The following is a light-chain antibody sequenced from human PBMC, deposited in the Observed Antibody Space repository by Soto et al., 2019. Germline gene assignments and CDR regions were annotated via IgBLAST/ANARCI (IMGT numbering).Light chain of an antibody. V-gene: IGLV2-14*03. CDR1: RTDVDGYDY. Sequence: QSVLTQPASVSGSPGQSITISCTGARTDVDGYDYVTWCQQHPGQAPKLMIYDVNNRPSGVSHRFSGSKSGDTASLTISGLQAEDDADYYCSSYTASAPFYIFGTGTKLTVL. J-gene: IGLJ1*01. CDR2: DVN. CDR3: SSYTASAPFYI.